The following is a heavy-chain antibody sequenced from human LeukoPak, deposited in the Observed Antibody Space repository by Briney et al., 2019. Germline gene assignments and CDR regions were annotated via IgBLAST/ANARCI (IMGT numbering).Heavy chain of an antibody. J-gene: IGHJ1*01. Sequence: GGSLRLSCAASGFTFSSYAMSWVRQAPGKGLEWVSAISGSSGSTYYADSVKGRFTISRDNSKNTLYLQMNSLRAEDTAVYYCAKDDYSNYIQHWGQGTLVTVSS. CDR2: ISGSSGST. V-gene: IGHV3-23*01. CDR1: GFTFSSYA. D-gene: IGHD4-11*01. CDR3: AKDDYSNYIQH.